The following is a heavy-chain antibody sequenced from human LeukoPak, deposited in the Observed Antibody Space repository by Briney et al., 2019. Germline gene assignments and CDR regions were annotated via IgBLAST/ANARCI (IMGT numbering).Heavy chain of an antibody. CDR1: GYTFTSYG. CDR2: ISAYNGNT. Sequence: GASVKVSCKASGYTFTSYGISWVRQAPGQGLEWMGWISAYNGNTNYAQKFRGRVTMTTDTFTSTAYMELRSLRSDDTAVYYCASLKTDGYFDYWGQGTLVTVSS. D-gene: IGHD5-24*01. J-gene: IGHJ4*02. CDR3: ASLKTDGYFDY. V-gene: IGHV1-18*01.